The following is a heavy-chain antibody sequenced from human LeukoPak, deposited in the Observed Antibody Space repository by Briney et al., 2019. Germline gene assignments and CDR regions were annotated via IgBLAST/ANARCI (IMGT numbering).Heavy chain of an antibody. CDR3: TRDRSDSSGYCDY. D-gene: IGHD3-22*01. J-gene: IGHJ4*02. Sequence: GGSLRLSCAASGFTFSDYYMSWVRQAPGKGLEYVSSIGPNGASTLYADSVKGRFTISRDNSKSTLYLQMNSLRAEDTAVYYCTRDRSDSSGYCDYWGQGTLVTVSS. CDR1: GFTFSDYY. V-gene: IGHV3-64*04. CDR2: IGPNGAST.